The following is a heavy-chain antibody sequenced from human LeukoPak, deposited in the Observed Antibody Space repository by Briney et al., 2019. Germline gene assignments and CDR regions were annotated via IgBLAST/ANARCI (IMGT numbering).Heavy chain of an antibody. CDR3: AKDLAPSMIVVVPAAVFDY. Sequence: GGSLRLSCAASGFTFSSYAMSWVRQAPGKGLEWVSAISGSGGSTYYADSVKGRFTISRDNSKNTLYLQMNSLRAEDTAVYYCAKDLAPSMIVVVPAAVFDYWGQGTLATVSS. D-gene: IGHD2-2*01. V-gene: IGHV3-23*01. CDR1: GFTFSSYA. J-gene: IGHJ4*02. CDR2: ISGSGGST.